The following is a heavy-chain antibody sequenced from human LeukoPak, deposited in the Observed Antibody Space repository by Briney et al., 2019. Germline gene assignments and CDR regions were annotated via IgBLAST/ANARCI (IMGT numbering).Heavy chain of an antibody. CDR1: GFTVSSTY. V-gene: IGHV3-15*04. CDR3: ARDRGWGNGFDI. Sequence: GGSLRLSCAASGFTVSSTYMSWVRQAPGEGLDWVGRIASKTDGGATDYAAPVKGRFTISRDDSKNTLNLQMNSLRAEDTAMYYCARDRGWGNGFDIWGQGTMVTVSS. CDR2: IASKTDGGAT. J-gene: IGHJ3*02. D-gene: IGHD6-19*01.